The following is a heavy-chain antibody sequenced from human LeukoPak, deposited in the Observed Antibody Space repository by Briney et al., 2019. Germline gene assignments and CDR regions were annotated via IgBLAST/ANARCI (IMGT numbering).Heavy chain of an antibody. D-gene: IGHD4-23*01. CDR1: GYTFTSYG. CDR2: ISAYNGNT. V-gene: IGHV1-18*01. Sequence: ASVNVSCKASGYTFTSYGISWVRQAPGQGLEWMGWISAYNGNTNYAQKLQGRVTMTTDTSTSTAYMELRSLRSDDTAVYYCATRDDYGGNSDAFDIWGQGTMVTVPS. CDR3: ATRDDYGGNSDAFDI. J-gene: IGHJ3*02.